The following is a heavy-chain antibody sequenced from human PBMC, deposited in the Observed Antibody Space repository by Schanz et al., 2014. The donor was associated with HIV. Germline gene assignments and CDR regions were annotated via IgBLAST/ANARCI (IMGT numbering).Heavy chain of an antibody. V-gene: IGHV4-4*07. CDR1: GGSISGHY. CDR2: ISASGSS. J-gene: IGHJ6*02. D-gene: IGHD3-3*01. Sequence: QVQLQESGPGLVKPSETLSLTCTVSGGSISGHYWSWIRQPAGKGLEWIGRISASGSSNYNPSLKSRLAMSIDTSKKKFSLTLSFVTAADTAVYYCASSITISGVVYAMDVWGQGTTVTVSS. CDR3: ASSITISGVVYAMDV.